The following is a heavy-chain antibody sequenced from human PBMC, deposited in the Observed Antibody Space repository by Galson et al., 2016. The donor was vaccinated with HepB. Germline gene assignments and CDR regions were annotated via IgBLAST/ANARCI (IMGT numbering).Heavy chain of an antibody. D-gene: IGHD6-13*01. CDR1: GFTFSSFW. CDR3: ARDIGAHATDGW. J-gene: IGHJ4*02. CDR2: MPPDGSEA. Sequence: SLRLSCAASGFTFSSFWMHWVRQAPGKGLVWVSRMPPDGSEAHYAESVKGRVTISRDNGKNTLYLQMNSLRADDTAVYYFARDIGAHATDGWWGQGALVTVSS. V-gene: IGHV3-74*01.